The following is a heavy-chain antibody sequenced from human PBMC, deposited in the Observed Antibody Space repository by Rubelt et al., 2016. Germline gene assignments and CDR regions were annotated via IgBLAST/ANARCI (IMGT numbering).Heavy chain of an antibody. D-gene: IGHD3-10*01. CDR3: ARDSYYYGLGSYPPSY. CDR2: ISYDGSNK. Sequence: GSLRLSCAASGFTFSSYAMHWVRQAPGQGLEWVAVISYDGSNKYYADSVKGRFTISRDNSKNTLYLQMNSLRPEDTAVYYCARDSYYYGLGSYPPSYWGQGTLVTVSS. V-gene: IGHV3-30*04. CDR1: GFTFSSYA. J-gene: IGHJ4*02.